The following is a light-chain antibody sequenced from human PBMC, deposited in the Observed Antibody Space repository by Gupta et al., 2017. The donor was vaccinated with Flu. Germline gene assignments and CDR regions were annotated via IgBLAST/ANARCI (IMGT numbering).Light chain of an antibody. J-gene: IGKJ2*01. V-gene: IGKV3-20*01. CDR1: QSVTNTK. Sequence: EIVLTQSPGTLFLSPGERATLSCRASQSVTNTKFVWYQQKGGQAPRLLIYGASTRATGIPDRFSGSGSGTDFTLTISRVEPEDFGVYYCQQEDIPPNTFDQGTKLEIK. CDR2: GAS. CDR3: QQEDIPPNT.